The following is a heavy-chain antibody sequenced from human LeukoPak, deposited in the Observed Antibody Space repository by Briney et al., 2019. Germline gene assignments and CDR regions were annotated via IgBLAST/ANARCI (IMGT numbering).Heavy chain of an antibody. V-gene: IGHV3-30*18. J-gene: IGHJ4*02. CDR1: GFTFNNYG. CDR2: ISSDGSNK. Sequence: GGFLRLSCAASGFTFNNYGMHWVRQAPGKGLEWVAVISSDGSNKYYADSVKGRFTISRDHSKDTLYLQMNSLRAEDTAVYYCAKSRPYDTPYYFDYWGQGTLVTVSS. CDR3: AKSRPYDTPYYFDY. D-gene: IGHD3-16*01.